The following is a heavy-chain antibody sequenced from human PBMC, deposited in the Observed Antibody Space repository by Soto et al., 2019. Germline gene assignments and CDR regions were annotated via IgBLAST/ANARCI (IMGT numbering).Heavy chain of an antibody. CDR1: GGSFSGFY. J-gene: IGHJ2*01. CDR2: INHSGSS. Sequence: SETLSLTCAVHGGSFSGFYWTWIRQPPGKGLEWIGEINHSGSSNYNPPLKSRVTMSLDTSRNQFSLSLNSVTAADTAVYYCARMAGPWYFDLWGRGTLVTVSS. CDR3: ARMAGPWYFDL. V-gene: IGHV4-34*01.